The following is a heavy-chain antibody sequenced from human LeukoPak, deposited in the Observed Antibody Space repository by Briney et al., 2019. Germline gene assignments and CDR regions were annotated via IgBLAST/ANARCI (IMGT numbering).Heavy chain of an antibody. D-gene: IGHD2-2*02. CDR3: ARDPLYTNSPPSYFDY. J-gene: IGHJ4*02. CDR1: GFTFSSYA. CDR2: ISYDGTNK. Sequence: GGSLRLSCAASGFTFSSYAVNWVRQAPGKGLEWVAIISYDGTNKDYADSVKGRFTISRDNSRNTLYLQMNSLRAEDTAVYYCARDPLYTNSPPSYFDYWGQGTLVTVSS. V-gene: IGHV3-30-3*01.